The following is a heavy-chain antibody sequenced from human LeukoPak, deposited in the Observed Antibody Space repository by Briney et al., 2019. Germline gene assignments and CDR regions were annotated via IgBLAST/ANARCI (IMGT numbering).Heavy chain of an antibody. CDR2: ISSSSSYI. D-gene: IGHD6-13*01. CDR3: ARDRGPYSSSPRGY. J-gene: IGHJ4*02. CDR1: GFTFSSYA. Sequence: GGSLRLSCAASGFTFSSYAMTWVRQAPGKGLEWVSAISSSSSYIYYADSVKGRFTISRDNAKNSLYLQMNSLRAEDTAVYYCARDRGPYSSSPRGYWGQGTLVTVSS. V-gene: IGHV3-21*01.